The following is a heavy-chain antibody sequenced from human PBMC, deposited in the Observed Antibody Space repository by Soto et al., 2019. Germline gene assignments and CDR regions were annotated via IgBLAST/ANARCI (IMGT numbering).Heavy chain of an antibody. J-gene: IGHJ4*02. CDR2: ITDSGDDT. D-gene: IGHD2-2*01. V-gene: IGHV3-23*01. Sequence: EVQLLESGGGLVQPGGSLRRSCAASGFTFNNYAMCWFRQAPGKGLEWFSAITDSGDDTYYIDSVKGRFTISRDNSKSTLYLQLNSLRAEDTAIYYCAKLGSSSWSPHYSFDYWGQGTMVTVSS. CDR1: GFTFNNYA. CDR3: AKLGSSSWSPHYSFDY.